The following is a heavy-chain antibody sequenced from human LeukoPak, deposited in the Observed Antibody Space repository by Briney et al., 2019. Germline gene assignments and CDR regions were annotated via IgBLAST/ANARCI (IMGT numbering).Heavy chain of an antibody. CDR1: GASFSAYY. CDR3: EGSMYYCSSASCLYGMDV. Sequence: SETLSLTCAVSGASFSAYYCSWSRQPPGEGLEWSVDLSYSGNAKYTLSLESRVTMSTDTSKNQFSLKLTSVTAGDTGLYYCEGSMYYCSSASCLYGMDVWGQGTTVTVSS. J-gene: IGHJ6*02. D-gene: IGHD2-2*01. V-gene: IGHV4-59*08. CDR2: LSYSGNA.